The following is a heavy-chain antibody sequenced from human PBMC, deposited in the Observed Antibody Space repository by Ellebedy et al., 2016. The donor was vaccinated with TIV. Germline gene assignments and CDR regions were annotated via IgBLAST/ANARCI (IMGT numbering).Heavy chain of an antibody. CDR3: ARELSGSDHFDY. J-gene: IGHJ4*02. CDR2: IFYSGST. Sequence: MPGGSLRLSCTVSGGPISGNNWSWIRQTPGSGLEWIGHIFYSGSTKYNPSLKSRVTISVDRSKNQFSLKLNSVTAADTAMYYCARELSGSDHFDYWGQGTLVTVSS. CDR1: GGPISGNN. D-gene: IGHD5-12*01. V-gene: IGHV4-59*01.